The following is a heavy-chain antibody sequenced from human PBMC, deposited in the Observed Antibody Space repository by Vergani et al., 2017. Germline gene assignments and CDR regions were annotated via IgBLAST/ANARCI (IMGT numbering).Heavy chain of an antibody. CDR2: IYYSGST. CDR1: GFTFSSYA. D-gene: IGHD3-10*01. V-gene: IGHV4-59*01. J-gene: IGHJ6*03. CDR3: AGSGYYYYMDV. Sequence: VQLLESGGGLVQPGGSLRLSCAASGFTFSSYAMSWIRQPPGKGLEWIGYIYYSGSTNYNPSLKSRVTISVDTSKNQFSLKLSSVTAADTAVYYCAGSGYYYYMDVWGKGTTVTVSS.